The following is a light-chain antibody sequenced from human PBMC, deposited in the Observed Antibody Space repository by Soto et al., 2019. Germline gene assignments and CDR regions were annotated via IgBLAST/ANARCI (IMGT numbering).Light chain of an antibody. CDR2: HVS. J-gene: IGLJ1*01. Sequence: QSALTQPASVSGSPGQSITISCTGTSSDVGAYNYVSWYQQHPGRAPQLIIYHVSNRPSGVSKRFSGSKSDNTASLTISGLQAEDEADYYCSSFTSSSSYVFGPGTKLTVL. CDR1: SSDVGAYNY. CDR3: SSFTSSSSYV. V-gene: IGLV2-14*03.